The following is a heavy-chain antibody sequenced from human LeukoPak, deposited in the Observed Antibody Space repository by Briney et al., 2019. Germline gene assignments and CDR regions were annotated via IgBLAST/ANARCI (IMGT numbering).Heavy chain of an antibody. J-gene: IGHJ4*02. Sequence: GESLRLSCAASGFTFSSYAMTWVRQAPGKGLEWVSEISGSGESTYYGDSVKGRFTISRDNSKNTLYLQMNSPRAGDTAIYYCAREHWDFDYWGQGTLVTVSS. D-gene: IGHD7-27*01. CDR1: GFTFSSYA. V-gene: IGHV3-23*01. CDR3: AREHWDFDY. CDR2: ISGSGEST.